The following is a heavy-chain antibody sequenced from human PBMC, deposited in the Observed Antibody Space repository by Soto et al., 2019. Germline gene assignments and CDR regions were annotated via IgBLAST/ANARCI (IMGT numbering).Heavy chain of an antibody. CDR1: GYAFTSET. V-gene: IGHV1-18*01. CDR2: IGPYSGNT. Sequence: ASVKVSCKASGYAFTSETISWVRLAPGQGLEWMGWIGPYSGNTDYAQKFQGRVTVTTDTSTSSAYMELRSLRSDDTGVYCCARDTGSYFEYWGQGTQSPVAS. D-gene: IGHD2-8*02. CDR3: ARDTGSYFEY. J-gene: IGHJ4*02.